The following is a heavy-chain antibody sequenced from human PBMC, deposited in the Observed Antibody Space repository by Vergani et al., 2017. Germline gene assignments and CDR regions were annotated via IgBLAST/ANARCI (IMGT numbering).Heavy chain of an antibody. J-gene: IGHJ4*02. CDR2: IYYSGST. CDR3: AKDLAHHYYYGSGSYYNGVDY. Sequence: QVQLQESGPGLVKPSETLSLTCTVSGGSISSYYWSWIRQPPGKGLEWIGYIYYSGSTNYNPSLKSRVTISVDTSKNQFSLKLSSVTAADTAVYYCAKDLAHHYYYGSGSYYNGVDYWGQGTLVTVSS. V-gene: IGHV4-59*01. CDR1: GGSISSYY. D-gene: IGHD3-10*01.